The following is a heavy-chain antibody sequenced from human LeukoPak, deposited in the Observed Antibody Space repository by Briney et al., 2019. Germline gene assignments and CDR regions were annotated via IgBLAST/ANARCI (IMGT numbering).Heavy chain of an antibody. Sequence: ASVKVSCKASGYTFTSYDINWVRQATGQGLEWMGCINRNSGSTYYAHKVQGRVTMTRNTDISTAYMELSSLRSEDTAVYYCARGHDLTGTTGLMYYSYYYMDVWGKGTTVTVSS. CDR1: GYTFTSYD. D-gene: IGHD1-7*01. J-gene: IGHJ6*03. CDR3: ARGHDLTGTTGLMYYSYYYMDV. CDR2: INRNSGST. V-gene: IGHV1-8*01.